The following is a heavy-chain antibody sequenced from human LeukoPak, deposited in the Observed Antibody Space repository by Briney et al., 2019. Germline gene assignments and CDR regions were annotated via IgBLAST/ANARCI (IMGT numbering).Heavy chain of an antibody. CDR2: IYHSGST. CDR1: GYSISSGYY. Sequence: SETLSLTCAVSGYSISSGYYWGWIRLSPGKGLEWIGSIYHSGSTYYDPSLKSRVTIPVDTSKNQFSLKLSSVTAADTAVYYCARHMGSSSWYYYYMDVWGKGTTVTVSS. D-gene: IGHD6-13*01. V-gene: IGHV4-38-2*01. J-gene: IGHJ6*03. CDR3: ARHMGSSSWYYYYMDV.